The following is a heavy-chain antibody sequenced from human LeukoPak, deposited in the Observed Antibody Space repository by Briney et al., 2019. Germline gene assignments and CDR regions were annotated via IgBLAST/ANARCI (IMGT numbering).Heavy chain of an antibody. Sequence: GGSLRLSCAASGFTFSDYYMTWVRHAPGEGLEWVSAISGSGGATDYADSVKGRFTISRDNSKNTLSLQMDSLRVGDTALYYCAKMNREGHHLLSFGDYWGQGTLVTVSS. D-gene: IGHD2-2*01. V-gene: IGHV3-23*01. J-gene: IGHJ4*02. CDR1: GFTFSDYY. CDR3: AKMNREGHHLLSFGDY. CDR2: ISGSGGAT.